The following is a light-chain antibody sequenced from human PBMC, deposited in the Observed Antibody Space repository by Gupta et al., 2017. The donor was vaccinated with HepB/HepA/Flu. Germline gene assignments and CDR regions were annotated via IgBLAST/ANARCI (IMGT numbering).Light chain of an antibody. Sequence: EIVLTQSPATLSLSPGERATLSCRASQSVSSYLAWYQQKPGQAPRLLIYVASYRATGIPARFSGSGSGTDFTLTISSLEPEDFAVYYCQQRSDWPLTFGGGTKVEIK. V-gene: IGKV3-11*01. J-gene: IGKJ4*01. CDR1: QSVSSY. CDR2: VAS. CDR3: QQRSDWPLT.